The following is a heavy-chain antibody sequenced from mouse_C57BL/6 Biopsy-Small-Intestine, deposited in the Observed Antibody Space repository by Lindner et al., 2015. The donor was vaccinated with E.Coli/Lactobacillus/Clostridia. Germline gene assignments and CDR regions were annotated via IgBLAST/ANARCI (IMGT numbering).Heavy chain of an antibody. D-gene: IGHD3-2*02. CDR1: GFNXKDYY. CDR3: ARSGWDRGYFNI. Sequence: VQLQESGAELVKPGASVKLSCTASGFNXKDYYMHWVKQRTEQGLGWIGRIDPENGETKNAPKFQGKATITADTSSNTANLQLSRLTSEDTAVYYCARSGWDRGYFNIWGTGTTVTVSS. J-gene: IGHJ1*03. CDR2: IDPENGET. V-gene: IGHV14-2*01.